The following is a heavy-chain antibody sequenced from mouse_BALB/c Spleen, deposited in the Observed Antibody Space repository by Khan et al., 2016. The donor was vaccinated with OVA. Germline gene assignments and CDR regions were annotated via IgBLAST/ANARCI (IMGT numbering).Heavy chain of an antibody. CDR2: IRSGDT. D-gene: IGHD2-14*01. Sequence: QVQLKQSGPGLVQPSQSLSITCTVSGFSLNTYGIHWIRQSQGKGLEWLGVIRSGDTDYNGAFISRLNITKDNSKSQVFFKMNSLQPDDTAIYYCARNSFMYDFTYWGQGTLVTVST. V-gene: IGHV2-2*01. J-gene: IGHJ3*01. CDR3: ARNSFMYDFTY. CDR1: GFSLNTYG.